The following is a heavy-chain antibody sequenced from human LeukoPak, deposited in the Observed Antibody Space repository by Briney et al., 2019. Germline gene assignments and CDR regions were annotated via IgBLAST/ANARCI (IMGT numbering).Heavy chain of an antibody. CDR1: GYTFTSYY. CDR3: ARDPGDAARAFDI. D-gene: IGHD3-10*01. Sequence: ASVKVSCKASGYTFTSYYMHWVRRAPGQGLEWMGIINPSGGSTSYAQKFQGRVTMTRDTSTSTVYMELSSLRSEDTAVYYCARDPGDAARAFDIWGQGQWSPSLQ. CDR2: INPSGGST. J-gene: IGHJ3*02. V-gene: IGHV1-46*01.